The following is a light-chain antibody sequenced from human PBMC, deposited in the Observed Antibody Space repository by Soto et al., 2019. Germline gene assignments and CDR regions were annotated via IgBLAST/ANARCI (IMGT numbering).Light chain of an antibody. V-gene: IGKV1-9*01. CDR3: QQVKTYPRT. J-gene: IGKJ4*01. CDR2: EES. Sequence: QMTQSQYTLSASLGDRVTITCRPSQAVPNNMAWYQQKPGKPPKLLIYEESTLHSGVPSRFSGRKSGTQFTLTIDSLQPEDFAPYYCQQVKTYPRTFGGGTKVDI. CDR1: QAVPNN.